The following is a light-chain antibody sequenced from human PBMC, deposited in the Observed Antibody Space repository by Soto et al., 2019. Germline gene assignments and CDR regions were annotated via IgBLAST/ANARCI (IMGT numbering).Light chain of an antibody. V-gene: IGKV1-39*01. CDR2: AAS. CDR1: QSISSY. CDR3: QQSYSTPWT. Sequence: DTQMTQTPSSRSASIGDRVIITCRASQSISSYLNWYQQKPGKAPKLLIYAASSLQSGVPSRFSGSGSGTDFTLTISSLQPEDFATYYCQQSYSTPWTFGQGTKVDIK. J-gene: IGKJ1*01.